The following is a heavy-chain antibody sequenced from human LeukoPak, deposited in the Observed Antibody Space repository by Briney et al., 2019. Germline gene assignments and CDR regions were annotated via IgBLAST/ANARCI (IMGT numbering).Heavy chain of an antibody. V-gene: IGHV3-23*01. D-gene: IGHD2-15*01. J-gene: IGHJ4*02. Sequence: GGSLRLSCAASGFSSSDYAMSWVRQAPGKGLEWVSVISGSGGTTYYADSVKGRFTISRDRSKNTLYLDMNSLRVEDTALYYCAKDQPGWLQLFYIDYWGQGTLVTVSS. CDR2: ISGSGGTT. CDR1: GFSSSDYA. CDR3: AKDQPGWLQLFYIDY.